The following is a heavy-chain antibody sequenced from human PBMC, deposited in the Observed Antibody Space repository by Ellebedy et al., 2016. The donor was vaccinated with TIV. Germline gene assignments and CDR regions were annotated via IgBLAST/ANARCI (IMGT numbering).Heavy chain of an antibody. J-gene: IGHJ3*02. CDR3: ARDSGYCTSTGCRGDAFDI. Sequence: PGGSLRLSCAASGFTVSSYYMSWVRQAPGKGLEWVSIIYSGGSTYYGDSVKGRFTISRDNSKNTLFLQMNSLRAEDTAVYYCARDSGYCTSTGCRGDAFDIWGQGTMVTVSS. CDR1: GFTVSSYY. CDR2: IYSGGST. V-gene: IGHV3-66*01. D-gene: IGHD2-2*01.